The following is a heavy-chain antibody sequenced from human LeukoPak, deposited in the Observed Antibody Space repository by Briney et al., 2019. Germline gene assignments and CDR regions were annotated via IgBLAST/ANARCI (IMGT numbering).Heavy chain of an antibody. CDR3: ARDYDSSGSFYYYYGMDV. CDR1: GGSISSSSYY. D-gene: IGHD3-22*01. CDR2: IYYSGST. Sequence: SETLSLTCTVSGGSISSSSYYWGWIRQPPGKGLEWIGSIYYSGSTYYNPSLKSRVTISVDTSKNQFSLKLSSVTAADTAVYYCARDYDSSGSFYYYYGMDVWGQGTTVTVSS. J-gene: IGHJ6*02. V-gene: IGHV4-39*07.